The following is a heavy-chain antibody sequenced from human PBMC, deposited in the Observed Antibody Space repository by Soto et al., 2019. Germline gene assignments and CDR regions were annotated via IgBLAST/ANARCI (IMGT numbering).Heavy chain of an antibody. D-gene: IGHD3-22*01. Sequence: PSETLSLTCTVSGGSISNGGYFCSWIRQHPGKGLEWIGYIYYTGSTYYNPSLKSRVTISLDTSMNQFSLKLHSVTAADTAVYYCARVVYYYDDSGYSRNNWFDPWGQGTLVTVSS. V-gene: IGHV4-31*03. CDR3: ARVVYYYDDSGYSRNNWFDP. J-gene: IGHJ5*02. CDR2: IYYTGST. CDR1: GGSISNGGYF.